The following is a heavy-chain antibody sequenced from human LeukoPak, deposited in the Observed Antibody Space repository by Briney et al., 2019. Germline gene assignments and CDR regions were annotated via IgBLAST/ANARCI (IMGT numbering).Heavy chain of an antibody. CDR2: IIPIFGTA. CDR3: ARSAAYYDFWSGYPTH. D-gene: IGHD3-3*01. Sequence: ASVKVSCKASGYTFTSYDINWVRQAPGQGLEWMGGIIPIFGTANYAQKFQGRVTITADESTSTAYMELSSLRSEDTAVYYCARSAAYYDFWSGYPTHWGQGTLVTVSS. V-gene: IGHV1-69*13. CDR1: GYTFTSYD. J-gene: IGHJ4*02.